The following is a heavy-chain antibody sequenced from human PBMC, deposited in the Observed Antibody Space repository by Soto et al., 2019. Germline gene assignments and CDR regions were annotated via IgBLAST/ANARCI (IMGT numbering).Heavy chain of an antibody. J-gene: IGHJ4*01. V-gene: IGHV3-15*07. Sequence: TGGPLRLSWAAAGVMFINAWSNWVRQAPGKGLEWVGRVKSKTDGGTTDFAAPVKGRFAISRDDSKNMVYLEMNSLKTEDTAIYYCTTDSYMTNIIVRFDYWGHGTLVTVSS. CDR2: VKSKTDGGTT. CDR1: GVMFINAW. D-gene: IGHD4-17*01. CDR3: TTDSYMTNIIVRFDY.